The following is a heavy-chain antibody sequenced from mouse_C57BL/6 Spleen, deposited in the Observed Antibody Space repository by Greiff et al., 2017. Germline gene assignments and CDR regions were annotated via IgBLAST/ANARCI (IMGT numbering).Heavy chain of an antibody. CDR1: GYTFTDYN. D-gene: IGHD2-2*01. J-gene: IGHJ2*01. V-gene: IGHV1-22*01. CDR3: ARHYGYDDYVDY. Sequence: SGPELVKPGASVKMSCKASGYTFTDYNMHWVKQSHGKSLEWIGYINPNNGGTSYNQKFKGKATLTVNKSSSTAYMELRSLTSEDSAVYYCARHYGYDDYVDYWRQGTTLTVSS. CDR2: INPNNGGT.